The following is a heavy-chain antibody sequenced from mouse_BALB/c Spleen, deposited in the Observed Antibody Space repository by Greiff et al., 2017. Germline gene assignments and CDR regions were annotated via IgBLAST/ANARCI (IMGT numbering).Heavy chain of an antibody. J-gene: IGHJ3*01. D-gene: IGHD1-1*01. CDR1: GFSLSRYS. CDR2: IWGGGST. CDR3: AINPSSCYGSSDRFAY. V-gene: IGHV2-6-4*01. Sequence: VKLVESGPGLVAPSQSLSITCTVSGFSLSRYSVHWVRQPPGKGLEWLGMIWGGGSTDYNSAHKSRLSISKDNSKSQVFLKMNSLQTDDTAMYYCAINPSSCYGSSDRFAYWGQGTLVTVSA.